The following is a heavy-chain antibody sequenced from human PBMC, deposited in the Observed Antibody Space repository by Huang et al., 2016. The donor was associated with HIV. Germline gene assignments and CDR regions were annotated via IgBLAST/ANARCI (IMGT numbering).Heavy chain of an antibody. CDR1: GESLGTYY. J-gene: IGHJ5*02. CDR3: ARRFRVAATRKWFDP. D-gene: IGHD3-10*01. CDR2: VNDGGDI. V-gene: IGHV4-34*01. Sequence: QVQLQQWGAGLLKPSETLALTCAVYGESLGTYYWAWIRRPPGKGPQWIGKVNDGGDINYNPSLESRVTISVDTSRNQVSLTLTSKTAADTATYYCARRFRVAATRKWFDPWGQGTLVSVSS.